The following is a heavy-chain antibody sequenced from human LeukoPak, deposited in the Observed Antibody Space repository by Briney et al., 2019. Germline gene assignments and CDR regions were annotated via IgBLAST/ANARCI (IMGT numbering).Heavy chain of an antibody. J-gene: IGHJ5*02. Sequence: GASVKVSCKASGGTFSSYAISWVRQAPGQGLEWMGGIIPIFGTANYAQKLQGRVTMTTDTSTSTAYMELRSLRSDDTAVYYCARDRRIAVAGLLFRFDPWGQGTLVTVSS. CDR2: IIPIFGTA. CDR1: GGTFSSYA. CDR3: ARDRRIAVAGLLFRFDP. V-gene: IGHV1-69*05. D-gene: IGHD6-19*01.